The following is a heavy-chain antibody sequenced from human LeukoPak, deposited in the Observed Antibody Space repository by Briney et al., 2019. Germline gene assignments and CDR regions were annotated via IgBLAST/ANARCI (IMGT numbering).Heavy chain of an antibody. CDR1: GGSISSYY. D-gene: IGHD3-3*01. V-gene: IGHV4-59*01. CDR3: ARDLESDWYFDL. CDR2: IYYSGST. Sequence: SETLSLTCTVSGGSISSYYWSWIRQPPGKGLEWIGYIYYSGSTNHNPSLKSRVTISVDTSKNQFSLKLSSVTAADTAVYYCARDLESDWYFDLWGRGTLVTVSS. J-gene: IGHJ2*01.